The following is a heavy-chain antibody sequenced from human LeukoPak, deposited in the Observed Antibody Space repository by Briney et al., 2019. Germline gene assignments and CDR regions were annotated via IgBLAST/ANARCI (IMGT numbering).Heavy chain of an antibody. V-gene: IGHV4-34*01. Sequence: SETLSLTCAVYGGSFSGYYWSWIRQPPGKGLEWIGEINHSGSTNYNPSLKSRVTISVDTSKNQFSLKLSSVTAADRAVYYCARGAEDYYGSGSVAFDYWGQGTLVTVSS. CDR1: GGSFSGYY. CDR2: INHSGST. D-gene: IGHD3-10*01. CDR3: ARGAEDYYGSGSVAFDY. J-gene: IGHJ4*02.